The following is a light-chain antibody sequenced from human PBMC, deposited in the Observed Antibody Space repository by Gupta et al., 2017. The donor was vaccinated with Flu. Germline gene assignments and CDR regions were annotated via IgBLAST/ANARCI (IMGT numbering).Light chain of an antibody. Sequence: EIVVTQSPATLSLSPGARATLSCKASQGVRNYVAWYQQKPGQTPRLLIYDASNRATGIPARFSGSGSETDFTLTISSLESEDFAVYYCQQRNDWPLTFGGGTKVEIK. J-gene: IGKJ4*01. CDR1: QGVRNY. CDR2: DAS. CDR3: QQRNDWPLT. V-gene: IGKV3-11*01.